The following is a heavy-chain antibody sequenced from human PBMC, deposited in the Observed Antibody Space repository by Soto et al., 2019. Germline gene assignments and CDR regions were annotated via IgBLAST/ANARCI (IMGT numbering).Heavy chain of an antibody. D-gene: IGHD3-3*01. Sequence: SETLSLTCTVSGGSISSSSYYWGWIRQPPGKGLEWIGSIYYSGSTNYNPSLKSRVTISVDTSKNQFSLKLSSVTAADTAVYYCARLLFPIFGVVIPPAVDVWGKGTTVTVSS. CDR2: IYYSGST. CDR1: GGSISSSSYY. CDR3: ARLLFPIFGVVIPPAVDV. V-gene: IGHV4-39*07. J-gene: IGHJ6*04.